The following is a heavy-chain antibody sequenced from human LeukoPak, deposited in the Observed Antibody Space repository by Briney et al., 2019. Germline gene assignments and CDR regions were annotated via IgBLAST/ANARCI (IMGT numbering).Heavy chain of an antibody. Sequence: ASVKVSCKTSGYTFTGYFIHWVRQAPGQGLEWMGWINPDSGGTNFAQKFQGRVTVSRDTSISTAYMELSRLRSDDTAVYYCAKESRGWYFDYWGQGTLVTVSS. CDR2: INPDSGGT. CDR3: AKESRGWYFDY. V-gene: IGHV1-2*02. CDR1: GYTFTGYF. J-gene: IGHJ4*02. D-gene: IGHD6-19*01.